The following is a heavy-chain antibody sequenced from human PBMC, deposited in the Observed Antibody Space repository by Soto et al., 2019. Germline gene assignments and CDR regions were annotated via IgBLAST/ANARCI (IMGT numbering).Heavy chain of an antibody. CDR3: ARRYGSAIDY. CDR2: IYYSGIT. J-gene: IGHJ4*02. D-gene: IGHD1-26*01. CDR1: GGSIRSWY. Sequence: QVQLQESGPELVKPSETLSLTCSVSGGSIRSWYWSWIRQPPGKGLEWIGYIYYSGITNYNPSLKSRVTISVDTSKNQFSLKLSSVTATDTAVYYCARRYGSAIDYWGQGTLVTVSS. V-gene: IGHV4-59*08.